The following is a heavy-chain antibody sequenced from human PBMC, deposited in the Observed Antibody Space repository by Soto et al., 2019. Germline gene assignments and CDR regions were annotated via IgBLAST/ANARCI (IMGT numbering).Heavy chain of an antibody. Sequence: EVQLVESGGGLVQPGGSLRLSCAASGFTFSDHYMDWVLQAPGKGLEWVGRSRNKANSYSTEYAASVKGRFTISRDESKNSRYLQMNSLKTESTAVYYCARFSGSYTRGLYYWGQVTLVTVSS. CDR2: SRNKANSYST. D-gene: IGHD1-26*01. CDR3: ARFSGSYTRGLYY. V-gene: IGHV3-72*01. J-gene: IGHJ4*02. CDR1: GFTFSDHY.